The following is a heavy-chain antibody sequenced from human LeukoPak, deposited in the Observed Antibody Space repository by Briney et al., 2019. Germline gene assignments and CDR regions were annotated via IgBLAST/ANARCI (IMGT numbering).Heavy chain of an antibody. CDR3: ARLWDSSSSRHFDY. J-gene: IGHJ4*02. CDR1: GFTFSSYA. CDR2: ISHSGVTT. Sequence: GGSLRLSCAASGFTFSSYAMSWVRQAPGKGLEWVSAISHSGVTTYYADSVKGRFTISRDNAKNTLYLQMNNLRAEDTAVYFCARLWDSSSSRHFDYWGQGTLVTVSS. V-gene: IGHV3-23*01. D-gene: IGHD6-6*01.